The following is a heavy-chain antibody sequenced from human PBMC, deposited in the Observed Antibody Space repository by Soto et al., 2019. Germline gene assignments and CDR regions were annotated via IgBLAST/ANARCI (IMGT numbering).Heavy chain of an antibody. D-gene: IGHD3-9*01. J-gene: IGHJ6*02. V-gene: IGHV1-69*13. CDR1: GGTFSSYA. Sequence: SVKVSCKASGGTFSSYAISWVRQAPGQGLEWMGGIIPIFGTANYAQKFQGRVTITADESTSTAYMELSSLRSEDTAVYYCARTYYDILTGSGYYYGMDVWGQGTTVTVS. CDR3: ARTYYDILTGSGYYYGMDV. CDR2: IIPIFGTA.